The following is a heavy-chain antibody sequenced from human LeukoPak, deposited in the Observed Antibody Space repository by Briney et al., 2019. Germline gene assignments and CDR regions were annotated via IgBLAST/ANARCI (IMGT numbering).Heavy chain of an antibody. CDR2: IYPGDSDT. CDR1: GYSFTSYW. Sequence: GESLKISCKGSGYSFTSYWIGWVRQLPGKGLEWMGIIYPGDSDTTTSPSFQGQVTISADKSISTAYLQWSSLKASDTAMYYCARGYNYGSVTFDYWGQGTLVTVSS. V-gene: IGHV5-51*01. J-gene: IGHJ4*02. CDR3: ARGYNYGSVTFDY. D-gene: IGHD5-18*01.